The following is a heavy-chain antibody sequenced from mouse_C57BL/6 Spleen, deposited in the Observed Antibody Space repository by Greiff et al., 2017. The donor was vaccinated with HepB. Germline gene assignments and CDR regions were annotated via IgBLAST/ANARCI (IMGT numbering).Heavy chain of an antibody. CDR3: ARLKA. CDR2: IDPADGNT. CDR1: GFNIKDTY. J-gene: IGHJ2*01. Sequence: EVQLQQSGAELVKPGASVKLYCTASGFNIKDTYMHWGKQRPEQGLEWIGRIDPADGNTKYDATFQGKATITADTSSNTAYLQPRSLTSGHTSVYYCARLKAWGQGTTLTVAS. D-gene: IGHD1-3*01. V-gene: IGHV14-3*02.